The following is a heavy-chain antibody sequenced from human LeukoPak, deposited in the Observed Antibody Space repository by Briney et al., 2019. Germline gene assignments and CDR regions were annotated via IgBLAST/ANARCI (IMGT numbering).Heavy chain of an antibody. D-gene: IGHD2-2*01. CDR1: GGTYSSHA. J-gene: IGHJ6*03. CDR3: ARGLQYQLLKALGYYYMDI. V-gene: IGHV1-69*05. CDR2: IIPISGTA. Sequence: SVKVSRKASGGTYSSHAIAWVRQAPGQGPEWMGGIIPISGTANYAQKFQGRVTITTDESTSTAYMELSSLTSDDTAVYYCARGLQYQLLKALGYYYMDIWGEGTTVTVSS.